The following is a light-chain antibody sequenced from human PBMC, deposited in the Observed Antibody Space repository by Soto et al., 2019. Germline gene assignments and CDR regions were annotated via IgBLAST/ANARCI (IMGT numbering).Light chain of an antibody. CDR3: LLFYDGVAV. J-gene: IGLJ7*01. CDR1: TGDVTNGRW. V-gene: IGLV7-46*01. Sequence: QAVVTQEPSLTVSPGGTVTLTCGSSTGDVTNGRWPYWFQQRPGQVPRTLIHKHSWTPARFSGSLLGGKAALTLSGAQPEDEAAYYCLLFYDGVAVFGGGTQLTVL.